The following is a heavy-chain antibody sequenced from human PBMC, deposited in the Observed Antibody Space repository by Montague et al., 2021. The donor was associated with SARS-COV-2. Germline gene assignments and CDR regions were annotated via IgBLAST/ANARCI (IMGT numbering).Heavy chain of an antibody. CDR1: GFTSSSYA. D-gene: IGHD3-10*01. CDR2: ISYDGSNK. CDR3: ARDRPYYYGSGIPGYYGMDV. J-gene: IGHJ6*02. Sequence: SLRLSCAASGFTSSSYALHWVRQAPGKGLEWVAVISYDGSNKYYVDSVKGRFTISRDNSKNTLYLQMNSLRAEDTAVYYCARDRPYYYGSGIPGYYGMDVWGQGTTVTVSS. V-gene: IGHV3-30*04.